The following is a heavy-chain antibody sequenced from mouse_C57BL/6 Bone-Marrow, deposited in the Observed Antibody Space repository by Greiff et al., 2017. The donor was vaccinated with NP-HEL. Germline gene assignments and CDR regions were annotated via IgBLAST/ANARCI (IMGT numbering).Heavy chain of an antibody. CDR2: INPNNGGT. CDR1: GYTFTDYY. D-gene: IGHD1-1*01. CDR3: ARTSYYYGSSPYWYFDV. Sequence: VQLQQSGPELVKPGASVKISCKASGYTFTDYYMNWVKQSHGKSLEWIGDINPNNGGTSYNQKFKGKATLTVDKSSSTAYMELRSLTSEDSAVYYCARTSYYYGSSPYWYFDVWGTGTTVTVSS. V-gene: IGHV1-26*01. J-gene: IGHJ1*03.